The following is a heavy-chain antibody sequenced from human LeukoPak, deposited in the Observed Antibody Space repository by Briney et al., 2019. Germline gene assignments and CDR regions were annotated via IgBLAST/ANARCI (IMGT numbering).Heavy chain of an antibody. V-gene: IGHV4-59*01. CDR1: GDSISSYY. CDR2: IYYSGGT. CDR3: ARDRSLGIIDY. Sequence: SETLSLTCIVSGDSISSYYWSWIRQPPGKGLEWIGYIYYSGGTNYNPSLKSRVTISVDASKNHFSLKLSSVTAADTAVYYCARDRSLGIIDYWGQGTLVTDSS. D-gene: IGHD3-16*01. J-gene: IGHJ4*02.